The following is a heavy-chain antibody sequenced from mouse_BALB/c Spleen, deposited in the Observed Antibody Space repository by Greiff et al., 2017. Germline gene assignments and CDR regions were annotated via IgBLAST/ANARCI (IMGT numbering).Heavy chain of an antibody. V-gene: IGHV3-8*02. Sequence: EVKVVESGPSLVKPSQTLSLTCSVTGDSITSGYWNWIRKFPGNKLEYMGYISYSGSTYYNPSLKSRISITRDTSKNQYYLQLNSVTTEDTATYYCASLGSYDGYYNYAMDYWGQGTSVTVSS. CDR1: GDSITSGY. CDR2: ISYSGST. J-gene: IGHJ4*01. D-gene: IGHD2-3*01. CDR3: ASLGSYDGYYNYAMDY.